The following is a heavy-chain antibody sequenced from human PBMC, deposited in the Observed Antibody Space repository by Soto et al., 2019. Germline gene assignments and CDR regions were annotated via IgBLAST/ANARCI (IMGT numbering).Heavy chain of an antibody. D-gene: IGHD6-13*01. Sequence: GGSLRLSCAASRCSFTHYYMSWIRQAPGKRLEWVSDISSRGDSIYYADSVKGRFTISRDSAQNLLYLQMNSLRADDTAVYYFARGGSEHQLVHTYGKYYYTSYAMDVWGQGPKVTV. CDR1: RCSFTHYY. J-gene: IGHJ6*02. V-gene: IGHV3-11*01. CDR3: ARGGSEHQLVHTYGKYYYTSYAMDV. CDR2: ISSRGDSI.